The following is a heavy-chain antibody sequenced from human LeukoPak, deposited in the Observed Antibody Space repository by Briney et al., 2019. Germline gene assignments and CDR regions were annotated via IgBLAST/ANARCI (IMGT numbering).Heavy chain of an antibody. Sequence: ASVTVSCKASGYTFTGYYMHWVRQAPGQGLEWMGGFDPEDGETIYAQEFQGRVTMTEDTSTDTAYMELSSLRSEDTAAYYCATVYYYDSSGYYLPQRPFDYWGQGTLVTVSS. CDR2: FDPEDGET. J-gene: IGHJ4*02. CDR3: ATVYYYDSSGYYLPQRPFDY. D-gene: IGHD3-22*01. V-gene: IGHV1-24*01. CDR1: GYTFTGYY.